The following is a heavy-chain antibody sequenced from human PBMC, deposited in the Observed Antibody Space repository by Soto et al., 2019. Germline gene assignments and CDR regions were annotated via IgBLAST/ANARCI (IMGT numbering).Heavy chain of an antibody. Sequence: GGSLRLSCAASGFTFSSYAMSWVRQAPGKGLEWVSAISGSGGSTYYADSVKGRFTISRDNSKNTLYLQMNSLRAEDTAVYYCAKNHESGSGSYFSSADYWGQGTLVTVSS. CDR2: ISGSGGST. J-gene: IGHJ4*02. CDR3: AKNHESGSGSYFSSADY. D-gene: IGHD3-10*01. CDR1: GFTFSSYA. V-gene: IGHV3-23*01.